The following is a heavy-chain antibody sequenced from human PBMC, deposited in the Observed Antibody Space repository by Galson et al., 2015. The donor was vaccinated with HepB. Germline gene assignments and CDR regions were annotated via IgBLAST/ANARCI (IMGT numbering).Heavy chain of an antibody. D-gene: IGHD3-10*01. CDR3: ATGGLTMVRGGFDY. J-gene: IGHJ4*02. Sequence: SVKVSCKVSGYTLTELSMHWVRQAPGKGLEWMGGFDPEDGETIYAQKFQGRVTMTEDTSTDTAYMELSSPRSEDTAVYYCATGGLTMVRGGFDYWGQGTLVTVSS. V-gene: IGHV1-24*01. CDR2: FDPEDGET. CDR1: GYTLTELS.